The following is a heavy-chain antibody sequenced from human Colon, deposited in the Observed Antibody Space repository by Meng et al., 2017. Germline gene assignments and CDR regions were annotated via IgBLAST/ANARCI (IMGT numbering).Heavy chain of an antibody. V-gene: IGHV1-18*01. CDR3: ARGSGSCSRGYDY. CDR2: ISGYTGNT. J-gene: IGHJ4*02. CDR1: GYTFNNYD. Sequence: ASVKVSCKASGYTFNNYDISWVRQAPGQGLEWVGWISGYTGNTNYAHDLRGRVTLTRDTSTSTAYMELGSLRSDDTAVYYCARGSGSCSRGYDYWGQGTLVTVSS. D-gene: IGHD6-19*01.